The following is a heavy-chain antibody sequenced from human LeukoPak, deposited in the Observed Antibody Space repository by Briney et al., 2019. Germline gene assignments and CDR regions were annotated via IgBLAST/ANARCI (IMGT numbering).Heavy chain of an antibody. V-gene: IGHV3-53*01. CDR2: IYSGGST. CDR3: TTRGSVVVVAAHDYGDSL. D-gene: IGHD2-15*01. J-gene: IGHJ4*02. Sequence: GGSLRLSCAASGFTVSSNYMSWVRQAPGKGLEWVSVIYSGGSTYYADSVKGRFTISRDNSKNTLYLQMNSLRAEDTAVYYCTTRGSVVVVAAHDYGDSLWGQGTLVTVSS. CDR1: GFTVSSNY.